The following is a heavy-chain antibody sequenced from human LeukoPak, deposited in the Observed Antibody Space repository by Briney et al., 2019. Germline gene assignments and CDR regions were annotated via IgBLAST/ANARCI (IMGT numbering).Heavy chain of an antibody. Sequence: GGSLRLSCAASGFTFSSYAMSWVRQAPGKGLEWVSAISGSGGSTYYADSVKGRFTISRDNSKNTPYLQMNSLRAEDTAVYYCAKVGDYYDSSGYYYGGYFDYWGQGTLVTVSS. CDR1: GFTFSSYA. CDR2: ISGSGGST. V-gene: IGHV3-23*01. J-gene: IGHJ4*02. CDR3: AKVGDYYDSSGYYYGGYFDY. D-gene: IGHD3-22*01.